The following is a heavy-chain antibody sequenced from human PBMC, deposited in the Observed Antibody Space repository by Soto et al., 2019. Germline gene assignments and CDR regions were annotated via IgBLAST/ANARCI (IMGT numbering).Heavy chain of an antibody. Sequence: GGSLRLSCAASGFTFSSYWMHWVRQAPGKGLVWVAVIWYDGSNKYYADSVKGRFTISRDNSKNTLYLQMNSLRAEDTAVYYCAKGDIVGATTYNWFDPWGQGTLVTVSP. CDR3: AKGDIVGATTYNWFDP. J-gene: IGHJ5*02. D-gene: IGHD1-26*01. CDR2: IWYDGSNK. CDR1: GFTFSSYW. V-gene: IGHV3-33*06.